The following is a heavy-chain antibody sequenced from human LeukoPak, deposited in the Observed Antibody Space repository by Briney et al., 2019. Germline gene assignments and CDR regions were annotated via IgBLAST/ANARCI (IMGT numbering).Heavy chain of an antibody. J-gene: IGHJ4*02. D-gene: IGHD6-25*01. CDR1: GYTFNSYV. CDR2: IDPNSGDT. CDR3: ARWSNSGYYEFDY. V-gene: IGHV1-8*01. Sequence: GASAKVSCRASGYTFNSYVINWVRQSTGQGLEWMGWIDPNSGDTGYAQKFQGRVTITRNSSIRTAYMELSSLKSEDTAVYYCARWSNSGYYEFDYWGQGTLVTVSS.